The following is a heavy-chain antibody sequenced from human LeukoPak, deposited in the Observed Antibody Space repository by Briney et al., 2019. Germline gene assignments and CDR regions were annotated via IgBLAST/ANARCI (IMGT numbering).Heavy chain of an antibody. D-gene: IGHD1-26*01. J-gene: IGHJ4*02. Sequence: GGSLRLSCAASGLPFSTYWMHWVRQAPGKGPEWVSRIKSDGTITNYADSVKGRFTISRDNAKNTLYLQMNSLRDEDTAVYYCASLLPPTWGQGTLVTVSS. V-gene: IGHV3-74*01. CDR3: ASLLPPT. CDR2: IKSDGTIT. CDR1: GLPFSTYW.